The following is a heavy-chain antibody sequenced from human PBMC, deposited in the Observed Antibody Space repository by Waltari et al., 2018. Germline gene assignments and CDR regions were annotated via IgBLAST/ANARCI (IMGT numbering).Heavy chain of an antibody. CDR3: ATMGGGLDYSPYIDV. CDR2: VDPEDGES. J-gene: IGHJ6*03. Sequence: EVQLVQSGAEVKKPGATVKISCKDSGYTFTDYYMHWVQQAPGRGLEWMGRVDPEDGESVYAERFQDRVTITADTSTATAYMELSGLKSEDTAVYYCATMGGGLDYSPYIDVWGEGTTVTVSS. CDR1: GYTFTDYY. D-gene: IGHD3-10*01. V-gene: IGHV1-69-2*01.